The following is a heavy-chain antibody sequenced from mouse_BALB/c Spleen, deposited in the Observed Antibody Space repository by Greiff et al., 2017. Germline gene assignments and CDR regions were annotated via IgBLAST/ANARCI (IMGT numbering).Heavy chain of an antibody. V-gene: IGHV5-17*02. J-gene: IGHJ4*01. CDR1: GFTFSSFG. Sequence: EVKVVDSGGGLVQPGGSRKLSCAASGFTFSSFGMHWVRQAPEKGLEWVAYISSGSSTIYYADTVKGRFTISRDNPKNTLFLQMTSLRSEDTAMYYCARLGGYAYAMDYWGQGTSVTVSS. CDR2: ISSGSSTI. D-gene: IGHD2-2*01. CDR3: ARLGGYAYAMDY.